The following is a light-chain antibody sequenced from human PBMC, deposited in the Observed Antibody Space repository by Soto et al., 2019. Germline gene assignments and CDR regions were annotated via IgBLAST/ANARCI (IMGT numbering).Light chain of an antibody. CDR3: QQYGSSLMYT. CDR2: GAS. J-gene: IGKJ2*01. CDR1: QSLSRSR. V-gene: IGKV3-20*01. Sequence: EIGLTQSPGTLYLSPGERATLSCRASQSLSRSRLAWYQQKAGQAPRLLISGASSGATGITDRFTGSGSGTDFTLTISRLEPQDFAVYYCQQYGSSLMYTFGQGTKLEIK.